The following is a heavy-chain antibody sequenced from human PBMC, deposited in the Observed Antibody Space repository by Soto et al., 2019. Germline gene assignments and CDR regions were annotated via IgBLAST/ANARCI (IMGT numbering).Heavy chain of an antibody. CDR2: ISGSGGST. D-gene: IGHD1-26*01. CDR1: GFTFSSYA. V-gene: IGHV3-23*01. Sequence: LRLSCAASGFTFSSYAMSWFRQAPGKGLEWVSAISGSGGSTYYADSVKGRFTISRDNSKNTLYLQMNSLRAEDTAVYYCAKGEDGPYYYYGMDVWGQGTTVTVSS. J-gene: IGHJ6*02. CDR3: AKGEDGPYYYYGMDV.